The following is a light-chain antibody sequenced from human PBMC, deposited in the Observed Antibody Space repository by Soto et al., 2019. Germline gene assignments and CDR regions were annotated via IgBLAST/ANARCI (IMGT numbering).Light chain of an antibody. J-gene: IGKJ4*01. CDR3: QQYESSPLT. V-gene: IGKV3-20*01. CDR2: RAS. CDR1: QRVSSGF. Sequence: EIVLTQSPDTLSLSPGERATLSCRASQRVSSGFLAWYPQKPGQAPRLLIYRASTRATGIPDRFTGSGSGTDFTLTISRLEPEDFAVYYCQQYESSPLTFGGGTKVEIK.